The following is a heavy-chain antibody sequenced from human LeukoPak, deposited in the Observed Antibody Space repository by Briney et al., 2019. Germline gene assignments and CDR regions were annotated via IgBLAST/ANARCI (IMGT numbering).Heavy chain of an antibody. CDR2: ISGSGGST. V-gene: IGHV3-23*01. J-gene: IGHJ4*02. D-gene: IGHD1-7*01. Sequence: GGSLRLSCAASGFTFSSYAMSWVRQAPGKGLEWVSAISGSGGSTYYADSVKGRFTISRDNSKNTLYLQMNSLRAEDTAVYYCAKASNWNYLRTPFDYWGQGTLVAVSS. CDR1: GFTFSSYA. CDR3: AKASNWNYLRTPFDY.